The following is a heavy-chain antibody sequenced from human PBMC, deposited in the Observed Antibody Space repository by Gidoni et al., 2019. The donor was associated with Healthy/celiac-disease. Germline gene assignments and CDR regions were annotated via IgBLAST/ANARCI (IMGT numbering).Heavy chain of an antibody. Sequence: QVQLVQSGAEVKKPGASVKVSCKASGYTFTSYSMPWVRQAPGQGLEWMGIINPSGGSTSYAQKFQGRVTMTRDTSTSTVYMELSSLRSEDTAVYYCARDGVTLYSGSYRPFSNFDYWGQGTLVTVSS. D-gene: IGHD1-26*01. CDR2: INPSGGST. J-gene: IGHJ4*02. CDR1: GYTFTSYS. V-gene: IGHV1-46*03. CDR3: ARDGVTLYSGSYRPFSNFDY.